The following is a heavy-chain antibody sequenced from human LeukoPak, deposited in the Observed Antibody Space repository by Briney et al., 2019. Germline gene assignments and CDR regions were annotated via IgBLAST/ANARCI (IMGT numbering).Heavy chain of an antibody. J-gene: IGHJ4*02. V-gene: IGHV3-23*01. D-gene: IGHD4-17*01. CDR1: GFTFSSYA. CDR3: ASQDDYGDSDY. CDR2: IGGGGVTT. Sequence: GGSLRLSCTASGFTFSSYAMSWVRQAPGKGLEWVSGIGGGGVTTNHADTVKGRFTISRDNSKNRVYLQMDSLRADDTAVYYCASQDDYGDSDYWGQGTLVTVSS.